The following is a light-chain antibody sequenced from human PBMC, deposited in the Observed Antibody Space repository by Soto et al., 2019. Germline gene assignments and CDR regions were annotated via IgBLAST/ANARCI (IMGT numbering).Light chain of an antibody. V-gene: IGKV3-20*01. Sequence: EIVLTQSPGTLSLSPGERATLSCRPSQSVGSTYLDWYQQKPGQAPRLLIYAASSRATGNPDRFSGSASATDFTLTIARLEPDDFAVYYCRHYINSPWTFGQGTKVEIK. J-gene: IGKJ1*01. CDR1: QSVGSTY. CDR2: AAS. CDR3: RHYINSPWT.